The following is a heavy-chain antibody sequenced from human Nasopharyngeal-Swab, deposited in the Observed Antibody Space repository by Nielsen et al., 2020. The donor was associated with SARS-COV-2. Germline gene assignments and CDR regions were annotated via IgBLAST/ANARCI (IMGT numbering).Heavy chain of an antibody. J-gene: IGHJ5*02. Sequence: SVKVSCKASGGTFSSYAISWVQQAPGQGLEWMGGIIPIFGTANYAQKFQGRVTITADESTSTAYMELSSLRSEDTAVYYCANTAMVISWFDPWGQGTLVTVSS. D-gene: IGHD5-18*01. CDR3: ANTAMVISWFDP. CDR2: IIPIFGTA. V-gene: IGHV1-69*13. CDR1: GGTFSSYA.